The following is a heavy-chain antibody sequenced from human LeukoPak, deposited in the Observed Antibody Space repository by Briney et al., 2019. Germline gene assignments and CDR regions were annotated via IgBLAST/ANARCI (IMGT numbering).Heavy chain of an antibody. Sequence: GRSLRLSCAASGFTFSSYAMHWVRQAPGKGLEWVAVISYDGSNKYYADSVKGRFTISRDNSKNTLYLQMNSLRAEDTAVYYCARDRCSSWYAYYFDYWSQGTLVTVSS. CDR3: ARDRCSSWYAYYFDY. CDR2: ISYDGSNK. V-gene: IGHV3-30*04. J-gene: IGHJ4*02. CDR1: GFTFSSYA. D-gene: IGHD6-13*01.